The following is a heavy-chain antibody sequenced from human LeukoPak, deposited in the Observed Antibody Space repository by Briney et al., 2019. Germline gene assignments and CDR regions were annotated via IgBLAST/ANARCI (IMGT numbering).Heavy chain of an antibody. D-gene: IGHD3-22*01. CDR1: GFTFSSYS. CDR2: ISSNSSYI. V-gene: IGHV3-21*01. J-gene: IGHJ4*02. Sequence: GGSLRLSCAASGFTFSSYSMNWVRQAPGKGLEWVSSISSNSSYIYYADSVKGRFTISRDNAKNSLYLQMNSLRAEDTAVYYCARDRVVGSGYPTFDYWGQGTLVTVPS. CDR3: ARDRVVGSGYPTFDY.